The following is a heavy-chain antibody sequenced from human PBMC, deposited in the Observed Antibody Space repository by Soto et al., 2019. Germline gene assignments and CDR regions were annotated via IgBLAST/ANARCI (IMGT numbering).Heavy chain of an antibody. V-gene: IGHV5-51*01. D-gene: IGHD6-19*01. CDR3: GRVVAGTFYYYYYMDV. J-gene: IGHJ6*03. CDR1: GYSFTSYW. Sequence: GESLKISCKGSGYSFTSYWIGWVRQMPGKGLEWMGIIYPGDSDTGYSPSFQGQVTISADKSISTAYLQWSSLKAPDTAMYYCGRVVAGTFYYYYYMDVWGKGTTVTVSS. CDR2: IYPGDSDT.